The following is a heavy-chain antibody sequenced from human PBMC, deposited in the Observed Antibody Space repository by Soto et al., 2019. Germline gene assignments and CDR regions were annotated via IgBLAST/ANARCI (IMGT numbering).Heavy chain of an antibody. J-gene: IGHJ4*02. CDR2: IYYSGST. D-gene: IGHD2-21*02. Sequence: ASETLSLTCTVSGGSISSGGYYWSWIRQHPGKGLEWIGYIYYSGSTYYNPSLKSRVTISVDTSKNQFSLKLSSVTAADTAVYYCARDRNICGGDCSDYFDYWGQGTLVTVSS. V-gene: IGHV4-31*03. CDR3: ARDRNICGGDCSDYFDY. CDR1: GGSISSGGYY.